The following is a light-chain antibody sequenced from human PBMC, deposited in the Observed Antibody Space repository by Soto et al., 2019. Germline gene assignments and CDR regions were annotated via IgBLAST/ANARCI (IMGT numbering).Light chain of an antibody. J-gene: IGKJ1*01. Sequence: EIVLTQSPGTLSLSPGERASLSCRASQSVTSNNLAWYQQKPGQAPRLLIYGASSRATGIPDRFRGSGSGTDFTLTISRLEPEDFATYYCQHYNSYSEAFGQGTKVELK. CDR3: QHYNSYSEA. V-gene: IGKV3-20*01. CDR1: QSVTSNN. CDR2: GAS.